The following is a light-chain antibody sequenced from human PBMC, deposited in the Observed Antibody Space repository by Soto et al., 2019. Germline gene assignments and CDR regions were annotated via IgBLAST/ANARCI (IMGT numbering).Light chain of an antibody. Sequence: QSALTQPASVSGSPGQSITISCTGTSSDVGGYNYVSWYQQHPGKAPKLMIYEVSNRPSGVSNRFSGSKSGNTASLTISGLQAEDEADYYCATWDRSLSAQVFGGGTKVTVL. J-gene: IGLJ2*01. CDR3: ATWDRSLSAQV. V-gene: IGLV2-14*01. CDR2: EVS. CDR1: SSDVGGYNY.